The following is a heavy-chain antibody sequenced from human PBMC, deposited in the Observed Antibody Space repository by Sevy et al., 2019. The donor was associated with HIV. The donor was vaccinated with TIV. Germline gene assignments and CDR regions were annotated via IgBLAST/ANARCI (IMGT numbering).Heavy chain of an antibody. CDR2: IKQDGSEK. D-gene: IGHD3-22*01. J-gene: IGHJ3*02. CDR1: GFTFSSYW. Sequence: GGSLRLSCAASGFTFSSYWMNWVRQAPAKGLEWVANIKQDGSEKYYVDSVKGRFTISRDNAKNSLYLQMNSLRAEDTAVYYCARGVYYYDSSAYFAFDIWGRGTMVTVSS. V-gene: IGHV3-7*01. CDR3: ARGVYYYDSSAYFAFDI.